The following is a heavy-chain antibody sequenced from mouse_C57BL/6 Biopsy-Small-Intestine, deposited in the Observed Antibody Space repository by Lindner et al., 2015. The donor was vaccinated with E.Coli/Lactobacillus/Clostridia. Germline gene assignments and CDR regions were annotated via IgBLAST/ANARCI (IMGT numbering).Heavy chain of an antibody. J-gene: IGHJ4*01. CDR1: GYAFSSSW. D-gene: IGHD1-1*01. CDR3: ARYGSSSNYYAMDY. V-gene: IGHV1-82*01. Sequence: VQLQESGPELVKPGASVKISCKASGYAFSSSWMNWVKQRPGKGLEWIGRIYPGDGDTNYNGKFKGKATLTADKSSSTAYMQLSSLTSEDSAVYFCARYGSSSNYYAMDYWGQGTSVTVSS. CDR2: IYPGDGDT.